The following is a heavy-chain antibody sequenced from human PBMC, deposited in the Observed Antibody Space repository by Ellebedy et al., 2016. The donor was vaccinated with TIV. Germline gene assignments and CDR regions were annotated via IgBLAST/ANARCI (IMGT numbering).Heavy chain of an antibody. J-gene: IGHJ3*02. Sequence: AASVKVSCKASGYTFTSYGISWVRQAPGQGLEWMGWISAYNGNTNYAHKLQGRVTMTTDTSTSTAYMELRSLRSDDTAVYYCARLQWLVVHDAFDIWGQGTMVTVSS. CDR2: ISAYNGNT. CDR1: GYTFTSYG. CDR3: ARLQWLVVHDAFDI. V-gene: IGHV1-18*04. D-gene: IGHD6-19*01.